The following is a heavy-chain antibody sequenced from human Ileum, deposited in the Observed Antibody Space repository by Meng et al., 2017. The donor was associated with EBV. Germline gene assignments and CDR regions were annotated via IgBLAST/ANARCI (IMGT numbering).Heavy chain of an antibody. CDR3: ARNSESGSYIDY. J-gene: IGHJ4*02. CDR2: IYYSGTT. CDR1: GYSISTTNW. V-gene: IGHV4-28*01. Sequence: QVQLQRSGPGLVKPSDTLALPCVVSGYSISTTNWWGWIRQPPGKGLEWIGHIYYSGTTYNNPSLKSRVTMSIDPSKNQFSLKLSSVTAVDTAVYYCARNSESGSYIDYWGLGTLVTVSS. D-gene: IGHD1-26*01.